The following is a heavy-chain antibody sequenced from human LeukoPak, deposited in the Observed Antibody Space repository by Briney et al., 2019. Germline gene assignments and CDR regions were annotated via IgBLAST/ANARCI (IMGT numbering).Heavy chain of an antibody. Sequence: SETLSLTCTVSGGSISSYYWSWIRQPPGKGLEWIGYIYYSGSTNYNPSLKSRVTISVDTSKNQFSLKLSSVTAADTAVYYCARPRLGDAGWFDPWGQGTLVTVSS. J-gene: IGHJ5*02. V-gene: IGHV4-59*01. D-gene: IGHD3-16*01. CDR2: IYYSGST. CDR1: GGSISSYY. CDR3: ARPRLGDAGWFDP.